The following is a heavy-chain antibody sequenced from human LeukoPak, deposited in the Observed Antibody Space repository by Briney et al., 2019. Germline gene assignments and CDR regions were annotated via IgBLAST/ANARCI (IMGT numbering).Heavy chain of an antibody. Sequence: PGGSLRLSCAASGFTVSSNYMSWVRQAPGQGLEWVSVIYSGGSTYYADSVKGRFTISRDNSKNTLYLQMNSLRAEDTAVYYCARDPSIAAAGPKGGYWGQGTLVTVSS. CDR1: GFTVSSNY. CDR3: ARDPSIAAAGPKGGY. J-gene: IGHJ4*02. CDR2: IYSGGST. D-gene: IGHD6-13*01. V-gene: IGHV3-53*01.